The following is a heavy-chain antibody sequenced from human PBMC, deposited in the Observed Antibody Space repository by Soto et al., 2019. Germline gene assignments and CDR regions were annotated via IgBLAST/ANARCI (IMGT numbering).Heavy chain of an antibody. J-gene: IGHJ4*02. Sequence: ESLKISCKGSGYSFAGYWITWVRQKPGKGLEWMGRIAPSDSQTYYSPSFRGHVTVSVTKSITTVFLQWSSLRASDTAMYYCARQIYDSDTGPNFQYYFDSWGQGTPVTVSS. CDR1: GYSFAGYW. CDR3: ARQIYDSDTGPNFQYYFDS. D-gene: IGHD3-22*01. V-gene: IGHV5-10-1*01. CDR2: IAPSDSQT.